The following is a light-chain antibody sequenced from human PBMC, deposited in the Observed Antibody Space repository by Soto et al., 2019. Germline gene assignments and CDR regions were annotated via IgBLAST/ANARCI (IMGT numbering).Light chain of an antibody. V-gene: IGKV1-5*03. CDR1: QTISSW. Sequence: IHMTQSPSTLSGSVGNRVTITCRASQTISSWLAWYQQKPGKAPKLLIYKASTLKSGVPSRFSGNGYGTEFNLTISSLQTDDFATYYCQHYNSYSEAFGQGTKVDIK. CDR2: KAS. CDR3: QHYNSYSEA. J-gene: IGKJ1*01.